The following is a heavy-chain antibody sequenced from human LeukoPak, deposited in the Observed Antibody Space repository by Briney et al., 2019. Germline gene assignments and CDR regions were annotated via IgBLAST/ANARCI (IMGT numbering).Heavy chain of an antibody. J-gene: IGHJ6*02. V-gene: IGHV3-33*01. CDR2: ILYDGSKK. Sequence: GGSLRLSRVASGFTFSSHGFLWVREAPGPGPEWLAAILYDGSKKCYGNSVKGRFTISRDNSKNTVHLQMNSLRVEDTAVYYCARDPESSMDVWGQGTTVTVSS. CDR1: GFTFSSHG. D-gene: IGHD6-13*01. CDR3: ARDPESSMDV.